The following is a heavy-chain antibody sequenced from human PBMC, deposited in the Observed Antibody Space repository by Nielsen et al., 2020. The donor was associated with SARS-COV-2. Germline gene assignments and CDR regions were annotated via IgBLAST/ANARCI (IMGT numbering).Heavy chain of an antibody. J-gene: IGHJ4*02. CDR3: ARAWDGVQYFFDY. V-gene: IGHV3-21*01. Sequence: GESLKISCAASGFTFSSYEMNWVRQAPGKGLEWVSSITSSSNYRYYADSLKGRFTISRDNAKNSLYLQINSLKTEDTAVYYCARAWDGVQYFFDYWGQGTLVTVSS. CDR1: GFTFSSYE. D-gene: IGHD1-1*01. CDR2: ITSSSNYR.